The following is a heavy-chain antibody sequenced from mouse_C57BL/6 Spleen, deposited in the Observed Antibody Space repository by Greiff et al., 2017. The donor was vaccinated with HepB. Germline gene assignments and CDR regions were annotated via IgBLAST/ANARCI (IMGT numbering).Heavy chain of an antibody. CDR3: ARRVGLRRDWYFDV. CDR1: GYTFTDYN. Sequence: EVQLQQSGPELVKPGASVKIPCKASGYTFTDYNMDWVKQSHGKSLEWIGDINPNNGGTIYNQKFKGKATLTVDKSSSTAYMELRSLTSEDTAVYYCARRVGLRRDWYFDVWGTGTTVTVSS. J-gene: IGHJ1*03. CDR2: INPNNGGT. D-gene: IGHD1-3*01. V-gene: IGHV1-18*01.